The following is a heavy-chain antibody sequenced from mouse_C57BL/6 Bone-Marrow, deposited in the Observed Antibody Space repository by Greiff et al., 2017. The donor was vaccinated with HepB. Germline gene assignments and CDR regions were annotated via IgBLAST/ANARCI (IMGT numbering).Heavy chain of an antibody. V-gene: IGHV1-20*01. D-gene: IGHD1-2*01. CDR2: INPYNGDT. J-gene: IGHJ3*01. CDR3: ARSHYAWFAY. Sequence: EVKLQESGPELVKPGDSVKISCKASGYSFTGYFMNWVMQSHGKSLEWIGRINPYNGDTFYNQKFKGKATLTVDKSSSTAHMELRSLTSEDSAVYYCARSHYAWFAYWGQGTLVTVSA. CDR1: GYSFTGYF.